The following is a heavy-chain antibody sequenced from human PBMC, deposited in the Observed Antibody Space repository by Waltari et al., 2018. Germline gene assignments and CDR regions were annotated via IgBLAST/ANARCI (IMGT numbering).Heavy chain of an antibody. J-gene: IGHJ4*02. CDR2: ISYDGSNK. D-gene: IGHD2-2*01. CDR1: GFTFSSYA. Sequence: QVQLVESGGGVVQPGRSLRLSCAASGFTFSSYAMPWVRQAPGKGLEWVAVISYDGSNKYYADSVKGRFTISRDNSKNTLYLQMNSLRAEDTAVYYCARDLSSTSPYYFDYWGQGTLVTVSS. CDR3: ARDLSSTSPYYFDY. V-gene: IGHV3-30-3*01.